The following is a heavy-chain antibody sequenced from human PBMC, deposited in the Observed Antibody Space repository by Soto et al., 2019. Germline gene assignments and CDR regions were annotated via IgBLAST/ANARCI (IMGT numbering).Heavy chain of an antibody. D-gene: IGHD5-12*01. CDR3: ARARYNGYDLPYYFDY. Sequence: SETLSLTCTVSGGSISSSSYYWGWIRQPPGKGLEWIGSIYYSGSTYYNPSLKSRVTISVVTSKNQFSLKLTSVTVADTAVYFCARARYNGYDLPYYFDYWGQGTLVTVSS. CDR1: GGSISSSSYY. CDR2: IYYSGST. J-gene: IGHJ4*02. V-gene: IGHV4-39*01.